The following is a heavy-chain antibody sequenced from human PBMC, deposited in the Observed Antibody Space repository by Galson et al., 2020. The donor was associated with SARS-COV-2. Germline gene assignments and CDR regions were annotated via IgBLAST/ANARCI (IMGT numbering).Heavy chain of an antibody. V-gene: IGHV3-21*01. CDR3: ARDAVDIVATIGRDYGMDV. CDR1: GFTFSSYS. Sequence: GGSLRLSCAASGFTFSSYSMNWVRQAPGKGLEWVSSISSSSYIYYADSVKGRFTISRDNAKNSLYLQMNSLRAEDTAVYYCARDAVDIVATIGRDYGMDVWGQGTTVTVSS. D-gene: IGHD5-12*01. CDR2: ISSSSYI. J-gene: IGHJ6*02.